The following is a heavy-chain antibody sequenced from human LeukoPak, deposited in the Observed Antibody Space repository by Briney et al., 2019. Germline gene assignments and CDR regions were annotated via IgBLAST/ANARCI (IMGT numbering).Heavy chain of an antibody. J-gene: IGHJ4*02. V-gene: IGHV4-30-4*08. D-gene: IGHD3-3*01. Sequence: PSQTLSLTCTVSGGSISSGDYYWSWIRQPPGKGLEWIGYIYYSGSTYYNPSLKSRVTISVVTSKNQFSLKLSSVTAADTAVYYCARESGIWSQNVLIDYWRQGTLVTVSS. CDR1: GGSISSGDYY. CDR2: IYYSGST. CDR3: ARESGIWSQNVLIDY.